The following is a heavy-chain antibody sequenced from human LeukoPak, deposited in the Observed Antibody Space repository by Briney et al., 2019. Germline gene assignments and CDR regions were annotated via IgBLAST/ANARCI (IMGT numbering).Heavy chain of an antibody. CDR3: ARDGGHGLGY. V-gene: IGHV1-18*01. CDR1: GYTFISYS. CDR2: VSTYNGNT. Sequence: ASVKVSCKASGYTFISYSFTWVRQAPGQGLEWMGWVSTYNGNTNYAQKFQGRVTMTTDTSTNTAYMELRSLRSDDTAVYFCARDGGHGLGYWGQGTLVTVSS. D-gene: IGHD3-16*01. J-gene: IGHJ4*02.